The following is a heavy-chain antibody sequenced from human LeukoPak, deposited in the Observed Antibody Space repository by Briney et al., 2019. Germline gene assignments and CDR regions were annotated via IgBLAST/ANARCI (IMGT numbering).Heavy chain of an antibody. CDR3: AREAGIVVGSTFDY. CDR2: IIPIFGTA. CDR1: GGTFSSYA. D-gene: IGHD3-22*01. J-gene: IGHJ4*02. V-gene: IGHV1-69*05. Sequence: SVKVSCKASGGTFSSYAISWVRQAPGQGLEWMGGIIPIFGTANYAQKFQGRVTITTDESTSTAYMELSRLRSEDTAVYYCAREAGIVVGSTFDYWGQGTLVTVSS.